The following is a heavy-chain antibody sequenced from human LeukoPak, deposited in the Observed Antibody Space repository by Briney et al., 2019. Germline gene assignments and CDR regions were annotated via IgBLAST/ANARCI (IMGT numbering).Heavy chain of an antibody. V-gene: IGHV4-34*01. D-gene: IGHD3-22*01. CDR2: VDRTESA. CDR3: VRGLKYYTTSGRLGY. J-gene: IGHJ4*02. CDR1: GGFFSGYY. Sequence: PSETLSLTCDVYGGFFSGYYWNWIRQPPGKGLEWIGGVDRTESANYNPSLKSRVAISVDMSKNQFSLKLSSVTAADTGVYYCVRGLKYYTTSGRLGYWGQGTLVTVSS.